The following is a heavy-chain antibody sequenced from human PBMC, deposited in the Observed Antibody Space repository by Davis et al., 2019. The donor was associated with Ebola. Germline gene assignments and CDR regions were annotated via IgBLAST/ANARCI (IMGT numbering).Heavy chain of an antibody. CDR1: GFTFSSYA. J-gene: IGHJ4*02. V-gene: IGHV3-23*01. CDR3: AGGSGWYFPHYFDY. Sequence: GESLKISCAASGFTFSSYAMSWVRQAPGKGLEWVSAISGGGGGTYYADSVKGRFTISRDNAKNSLYLQMNSLRAEDTAVYYCAGGSGWYFPHYFDYWGQGTLVTVSS. CDR2: ISGGGGGT. D-gene: IGHD6-19*01.